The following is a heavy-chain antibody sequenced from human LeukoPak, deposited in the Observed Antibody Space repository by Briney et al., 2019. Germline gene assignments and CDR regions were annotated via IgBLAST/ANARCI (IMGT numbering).Heavy chain of an antibody. CDR1: GFTFSSYA. CDR3: AKDGFYSGSYLDY. CDR2: ISGSGGST. V-gene: IGHV3-23*01. D-gene: IGHD1-26*01. J-gene: IGHJ4*02. Sequence: GGSLRLSCAASGFTFSSYAMSWVRQAPGKGLEWVSAISGSGGSTYHADSVKGRFTISRDNSKNTLYLQMNSLRAEDTAVYYCAKDGFYSGSYLDYRGQGTLVTVSS.